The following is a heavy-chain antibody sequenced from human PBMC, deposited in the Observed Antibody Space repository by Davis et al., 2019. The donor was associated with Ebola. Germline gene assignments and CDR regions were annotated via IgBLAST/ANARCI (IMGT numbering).Heavy chain of an antibody. Sequence: PGGSLRLSCAASGFTFSSYGMHWVRQAPGKGLEWVAVIWYDGSNKYYADSVKGRFTISRDNSKNTLYLQMNSLRAEDTAVYYCARAPLGYCSSTSCQRDDYYYMDVWGKGTTVTVSS. J-gene: IGHJ6*03. CDR3: ARAPLGYCSSTSCQRDDYYYMDV. CDR2: IWYDGSNK. V-gene: IGHV3-33*01. D-gene: IGHD2-2*01. CDR1: GFTFSSYG.